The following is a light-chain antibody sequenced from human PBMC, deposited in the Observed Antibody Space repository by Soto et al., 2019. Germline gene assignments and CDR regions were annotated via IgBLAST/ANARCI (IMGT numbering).Light chain of an antibody. CDR2: YDD. CDR3: EAWDESLNGLYV. Sequence: QSVLTQPPSVSEAPRQRVTVSCSGSSSNIGNNAVNWYQQPPGKAPKLLIYYDDLLPSGVSDRFSGSKSGTSASLAISGLQSEDEADYYCEAWDESLNGLYVFGTGTKVTVL. V-gene: IGLV1-36*01. CDR1: SSNIGNNA. J-gene: IGLJ1*01.